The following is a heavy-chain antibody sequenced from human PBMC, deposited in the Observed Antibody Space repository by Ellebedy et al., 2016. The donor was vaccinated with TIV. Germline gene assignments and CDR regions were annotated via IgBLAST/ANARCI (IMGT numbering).Heavy chain of an antibody. CDR3: AKDKVFGDGKWEIDV. D-gene: IGHD1-26*01. CDR1: GFTFSGYA. Sequence: GESLKIPCVASGFTFSGYAMSWVRQAPGKGLEWVSGINNGGRTTSYADSVKGRFTISRDNSRSTLYLQMNSLRAEDSAVYYCAKDKVFGDGKWEIDVWGQGTTVTVSS. CDR2: INNGGRTT. J-gene: IGHJ6*02. V-gene: IGHV3-23*01.